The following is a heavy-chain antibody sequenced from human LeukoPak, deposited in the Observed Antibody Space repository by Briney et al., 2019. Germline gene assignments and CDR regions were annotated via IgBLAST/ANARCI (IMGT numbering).Heavy chain of an antibody. V-gene: IGHV1-2*06. D-gene: IGHD4-17*01. Sequence: ASVKVSCKASGGTFSRYAISWVRQAPGQGLQWMGRISHSRVSDYAQKFQGRVTMTRDTSTGTVYMELSWLRSDDTAVYYCARDSEVIHGDFGALDYWGQGTLVTVSS. CDR3: ARDSEVIHGDFGALDY. J-gene: IGHJ4*02. CDR2: ISHSRVS. CDR1: GGTFSRYA.